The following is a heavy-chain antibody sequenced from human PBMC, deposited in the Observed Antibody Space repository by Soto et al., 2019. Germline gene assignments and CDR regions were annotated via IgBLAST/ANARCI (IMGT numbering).Heavy chain of an antibody. CDR1: GVSISSFY. CDR2: ISYIGSA. V-gene: IGHV4-59*01. Sequence: SETLSLTCTVSGVSISSFYWGWIRQPPGKGLEWIGYISYIGSAKYNPSLKSRVTISGDTSKNQFSLKVNSVTAADTALYYCVRAEDGFNSYWGQGTLVTVSS. CDR3: VRAEDGFNSY. J-gene: IGHJ1*01. D-gene: IGHD6-25*01.